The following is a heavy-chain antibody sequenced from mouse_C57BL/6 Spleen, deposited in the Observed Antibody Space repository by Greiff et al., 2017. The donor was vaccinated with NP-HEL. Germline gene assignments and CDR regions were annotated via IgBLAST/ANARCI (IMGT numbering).Heavy chain of an antibody. CDR2: ISYDGSN. Sequence: EVKLMESGPGLVKPSQSLSLTCSVTGYSITSGYYWNWIRQFPGNKLEWMGYISYDGSNNYNPSLKNRISITRDTSKNQFFLKLNSVTTEDTATYYCARRWLRRDYYAMDYWGQGTSVTVSS. CDR1: GYSITSGYY. V-gene: IGHV3-6*01. J-gene: IGHJ4*01. CDR3: ARRWLRRDYYAMDY. D-gene: IGHD2-2*01.